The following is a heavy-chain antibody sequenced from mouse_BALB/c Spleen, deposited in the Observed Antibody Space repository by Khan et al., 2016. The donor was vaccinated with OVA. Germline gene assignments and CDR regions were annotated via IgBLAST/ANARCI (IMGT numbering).Heavy chain of an antibody. CDR3: ARIYRSDFDY. CDR1: GYSFTGYF. Sequence: IQLVQSGPELVKPGASVKISCKASGYSFTGYFMNWVMQSHEKSLEWIGRINPHIGETFYNQKFKGKATLTVDESSSTAHMELRSLASEDSAVYYCARIYRSDFDYWGQGTTLTVSS. J-gene: IGHJ2*01. V-gene: IGHV1-20*02. D-gene: IGHD1-1*01. CDR2: INPHIGET.